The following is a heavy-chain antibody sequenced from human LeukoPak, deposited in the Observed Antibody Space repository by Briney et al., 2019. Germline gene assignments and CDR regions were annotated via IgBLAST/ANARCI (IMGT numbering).Heavy chain of an antibody. D-gene: IGHD6-13*01. CDR2: ISSRSTYI. CDR1: GFTFSTYT. J-gene: IGHJ4*02. Sequence: GGSLRLSCTASGFTFSTYTMNWVRQAPGKGLEWVSSISSRSTYIYHADSVKGRFTISRDNAKNSLFLQMNSLRAEDTAVYYCTIRPFLGYSSSWYADDYWGQGTLVTVSS. CDR3: TIRPFLGYSSSWYADDY. V-gene: IGHV3-21*04.